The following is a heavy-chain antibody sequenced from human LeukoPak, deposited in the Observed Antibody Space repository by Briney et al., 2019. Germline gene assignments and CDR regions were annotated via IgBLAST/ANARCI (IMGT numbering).Heavy chain of an antibody. CDR1: GFTFSDYA. Sequence: GGSLRLSCVASGFTFSDYAMSWVRQAPGKGLEWVSGISDSGGSTYYADSVKGRCTISRDNSKNTVSLQMKNLRAEDTAVYFCARHDSFIPYWGQGTLVTVTS. V-gene: IGHV3-23*01. D-gene: IGHD3-16*02. J-gene: IGHJ4*02. CDR2: ISDSGGST. CDR3: ARHDSFIPY.